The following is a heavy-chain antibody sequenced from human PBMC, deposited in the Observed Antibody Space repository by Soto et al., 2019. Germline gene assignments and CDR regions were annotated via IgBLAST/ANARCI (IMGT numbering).Heavy chain of an antibody. V-gene: IGHV1-69*01. CDR3: ARDDGMQLGATATH. D-gene: IGHD1-26*01. Sequence: QVQLVQSGAEVKKPGSSVKVSCTASGGTFSSYAISWVRQAPGQGLEWMGGIIPIFGTANYAQKFQGRVTITADESTSTAYMELSSLRSEDTAVYYCARDDGMQLGATATHWGQGTLVTVSS. CDR1: GGTFSSYA. CDR2: IIPIFGTA. J-gene: IGHJ4*02.